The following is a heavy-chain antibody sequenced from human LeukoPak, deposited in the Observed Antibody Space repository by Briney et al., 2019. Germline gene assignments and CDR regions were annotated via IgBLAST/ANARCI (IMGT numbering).Heavy chain of an antibody. J-gene: IGHJ4*02. V-gene: IGHV1-2*02. CDR2: INPNSGGT. CDR3: ARDPSGGNSEDY. D-gene: IGHD4-23*01. Sequence: ASVKVSCKASGYTFTGYYMHWVRQAPGQGLEWMGWINPNSGGTNYAQKFQGRVTMTRDTSISTAYMELSRLRSDDTAVYYCARDPSGGNSEDYWGQGTLVTVSS. CDR1: GYTFTGYY.